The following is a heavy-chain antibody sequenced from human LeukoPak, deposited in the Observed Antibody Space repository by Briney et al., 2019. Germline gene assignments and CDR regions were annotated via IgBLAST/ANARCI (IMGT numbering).Heavy chain of an antibody. J-gene: IGHJ4*02. Sequence: ASVKVSCKASGYGFTSYYMHWVRQAPGQGLEWMGIINPSGGSASYAQKFQGRVTMTSDTSTSTVYMEVSSLRSEDTAVYYCARVFTPGRFDYWGQGTLVTVFS. V-gene: IGHV1-46*01. CDR2: INPSGGSA. CDR1: GYGFTSYY. CDR3: ARVFTPGRFDY.